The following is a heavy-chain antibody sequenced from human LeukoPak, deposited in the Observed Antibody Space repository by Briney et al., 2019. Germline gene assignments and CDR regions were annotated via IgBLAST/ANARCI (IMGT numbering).Heavy chain of an antibody. J-gene: IGHJ4*02. CDR3: ARDQRSGGSCGY. CDR2: ISAYNGNT. Sequence: ASVKVSCKASGYTFTSYGISWVRQAPGQGLEWMGWISAYNGNTNYTQKLQGRVTMTTDTSTSTAYMELRSLRSDDTAVYYCARDQRSGGSCGYWGQGTLVTVSS. V-gene: IGHV1-18*04. CDR1: GYTFTSYG. D-gene: IGHD2-15*01.